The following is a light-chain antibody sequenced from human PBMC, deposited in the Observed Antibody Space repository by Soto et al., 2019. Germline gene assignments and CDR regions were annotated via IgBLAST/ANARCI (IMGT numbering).Light chain of an antibody. Sequence: DIQVTQSPSSVSASVGDRVTITCRASQDIAAYLAWYQHKPGRAPEFLIHAASSLQSGVPSRFSGSGSGTDFTLTINSLQPEDFATYYCQQAYSFPITFGQGTRLDI. V-gene: IGKV1D-12*01. J-gene: IGKJ5*01. CDR1: QDIAAY. CDR3: QQAYSFPIT. CDR2: AAS.